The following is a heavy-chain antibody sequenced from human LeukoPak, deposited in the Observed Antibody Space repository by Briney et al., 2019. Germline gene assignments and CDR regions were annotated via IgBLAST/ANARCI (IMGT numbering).Heavy chain of an antibody. Sequence: SETLSLTCTVSGGYISSYYWSWIRQPPGKGLEWIGYIYYSGSTNYNPSLKSRVTISVDTSKNQFSLKLSSVTAADTAVYYCARGRPPGGYYYGGAFDIWGQGTMVTVSS. J-gene: IGHJ3*02. CDR2: IYYSGST. V-gene: IGHV4-59*01. CDR1: GGYISSYY. D-gene: IGHD3-22*01. CDR3: ARGRPPGGYYYGGAFDI.